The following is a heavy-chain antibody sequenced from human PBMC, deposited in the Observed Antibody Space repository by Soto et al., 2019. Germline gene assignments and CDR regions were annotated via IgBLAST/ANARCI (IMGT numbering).Heavy chain of an antibody. CDR1: GGSISSGGYY. CDR3: ARWVGATSVDY. D-gene: IGHD1-26*01. V-gene: IGHV4-31*03. J-gene: IGHJ4*02. Sequence: QVQLQESGPGLVKPSQTLSLTCTVSGGSISSGGYYWSWIRQHPGKGLEWIGYIYYSGSTYYNPSLESRVTISVGTAKTQFSLKLSSVTAADTAVYYCARWVGATSVDYCGQGTLVTVSS. CDR2: IYYSGST.